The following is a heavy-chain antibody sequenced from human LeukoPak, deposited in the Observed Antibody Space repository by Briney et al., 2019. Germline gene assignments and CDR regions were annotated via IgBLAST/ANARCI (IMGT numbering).Heavy chain of an antibody. CDR2: MRSDENNK. D-gene: IGHD2-2*01. CDR1: GFTFSSYG. CDR3: VSRYHLPFDN. V-gene: IGHV3-30*02. J-gene: IGHJ4*02. Sequence: GGSLRLSCAASGFTFSSYGMHWVRQAPGKGLEWVTFMRSDENNKYYADSVKGRFTISRDNSKNSLFLQMNSLRPEDTAVYYCVSRYHLPFDNWGQGTLVTVSS.